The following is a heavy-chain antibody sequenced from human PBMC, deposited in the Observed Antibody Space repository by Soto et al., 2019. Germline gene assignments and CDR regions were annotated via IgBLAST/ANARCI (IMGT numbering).Heavy chain of an antibody. CDR1: GYTFTSYY. Sequence: GASVKVSCKASGYTFTSYYMHWVRQAPGQGLEWMGIINPSGGSTSYAQKFQGKLTMTRDTSTSTVYMELSSLRSEDTAVYYCARDRAYYYDSSGGAFDIWGQGTMVTVSS. J-gene: IGHJ3*02. CDR3: ARDRAYYYDSSGGAFDI. CDR2: INPSGGST. D-gene: IGHD3-22*01. V-gene: IGHV1-46*01.